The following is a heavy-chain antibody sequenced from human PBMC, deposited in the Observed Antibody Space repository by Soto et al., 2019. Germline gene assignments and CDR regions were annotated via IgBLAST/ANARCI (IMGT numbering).Heavy chain of an antibody. J-gene: IGHJ6*03. CDR3: AKGSSSTQFLNYYFYHMDV. D-gene: IGHD2-2*01. CDR1: GLSFPNCA. CDR2: IGGSGAYT. V-gene: IGHV3-23*01. Sequence: LLESGGGLIQPGGSLRLSCVASGLSFPNCAMNWVRQAPGKWLEWVSGIGGSGAYTYYADSVKGRFTISRDNSKNTVYLQMISLRGEDTAVYYCAKGSSSTQFLNYYFYHMDVWGKGTTVSVSS.